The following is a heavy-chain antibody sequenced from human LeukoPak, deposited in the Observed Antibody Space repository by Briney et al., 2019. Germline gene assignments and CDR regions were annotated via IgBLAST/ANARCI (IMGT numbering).Heavy chain of an antibody. CDR2: INHSGST. Sequence: SETLSLTCAVYGGSFSGYYWSWIRQPPEKGLEWIGEINHSGSTNYNPSLKSRVSISVDTTKNQFSLKLSSVTAADTVVYYCARRRRRGSFSSQPTAFDYWGQGTLVTVSS. V-gene: IGHV4-34*01. J-gene: IGHJ4*02. CDR1: GGSFSGYY. D-gene: IGHD1-26*01. CDR3: ARRRRRGSFSSQPTAFDY.